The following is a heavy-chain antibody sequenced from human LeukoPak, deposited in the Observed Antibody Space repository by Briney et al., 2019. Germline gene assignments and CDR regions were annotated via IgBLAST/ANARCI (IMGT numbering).Heavy chain of an antibody. J-gene: IGHJ4*02. Sequence: GSLRLSCAASGFTFSSYAMHWVRQAPGKGLEWVAVISYDGSNKYYADSVKGRFTISRDNSKNTLYLQMNSLRAEDTAVYYCARDRSGYDGFGWGQGTLVTVSS. V-gene: IGHV3-30*04. CDR2: ISYDGSNK. CDR3: ARDRSGYDGFG. CDR1: GFTFSSYA. D-gene: IGHD5-12*01.